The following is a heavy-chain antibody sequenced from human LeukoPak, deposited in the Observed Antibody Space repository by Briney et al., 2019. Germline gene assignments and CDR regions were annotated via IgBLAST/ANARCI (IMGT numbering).Heavy chain of an antibody. J-gene: IGHJ5*02. V-gene: IGHV3-7*01. CDR3: ARTIQDCSSTSCLDVLDP. D-gene: IGHD2-2*01. CDR2: IKQDGSEK. Sequence: SGGSLRLSCAASGFTVSSNYMSWVRQAPGKGLEWVANIKQDGSEKYYVDSVKGRFTISRDNAKNSLYLQMNSLRAEDTAVYYCARTIQDCSSTSCLDVLDPWGQGTLVTVSS. CDR1: GFTVSSNY.